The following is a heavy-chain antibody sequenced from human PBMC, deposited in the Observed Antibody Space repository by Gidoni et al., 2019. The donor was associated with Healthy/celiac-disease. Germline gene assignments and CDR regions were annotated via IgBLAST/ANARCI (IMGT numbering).Heavy chain of an antibody. CDR2: ISYDGSNK. Sequence: QVQLVESGGGVVQPGRSLRLSCAASGFTFSSYGMHWVRQAPGKGLEWVAVISYDGSNKYYADSVKGRFTISRDNSKNTLYLQMNSLRAEDTAVYYCAKGRSPLWGQGTLVTVSS. D-gene: IGHD1-26*01. CDR3: AKGRSPL. J-gene: IGHJ4*02. V-gene: IGHV3-30*18. CDR1: GFTFSSYG.